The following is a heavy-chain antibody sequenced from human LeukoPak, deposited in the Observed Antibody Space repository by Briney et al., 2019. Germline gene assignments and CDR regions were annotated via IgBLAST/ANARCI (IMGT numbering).Heavy chain of an antibody. CDR3: AREYYYDSSGYYFERGWFDP. CDR1: GYPFNGYY. D-gene: IGHD3-22*01. V-gene: IGHV1-2*02. J-gene: IGHJ5*02. CDR2: INPTSGRT. Sequence: ASVKVSCRASGYPFNGYYLYWVRQAPGQGLEWMGWINPTSGRTNYAQKFQGRVTMTRDTSSTTAYMELSRLRSDDTAVYYCAREYYYDSSGYYFERGWFDPWGQGTRVTVSS.